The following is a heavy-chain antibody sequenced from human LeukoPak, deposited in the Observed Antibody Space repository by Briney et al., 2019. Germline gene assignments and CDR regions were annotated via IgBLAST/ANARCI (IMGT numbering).Heavy chain of an antibody. V-gene: IGHV4-59*12. CDR2: ICCSGST. CDR1: GASISSYY. CDR3: ARVQRIVVVNWFDP. Sequence: SETLSLTCSVSGASISSYYWGWIRQPPGKGLEWIGYICCSGSTNYNPSLKSRVTISVDTSKNQFSLKLSSVTAADTAVYYCARVQRIVVVNWFDPWGQGTLVTVSS. J-gene: IGHJ5*02. D-gene: IGHD2-2*01.